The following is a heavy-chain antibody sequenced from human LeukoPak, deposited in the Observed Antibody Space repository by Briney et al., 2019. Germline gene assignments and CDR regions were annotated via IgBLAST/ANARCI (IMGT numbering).Heavy chain of an antibody. Sequence: SETLSLTCTVSGGSISRAVYYWSWIRQPPGKGLEWIGYIYYSGSTYYNPSLKSRATISVDTSKNQFSLKLSSVTAAATAVYYCARDSDFWGGYYFFDYWGQGTLVTVSS. CDR3: ARDSDFWGGYYFFDY. J-gene: IGHJ4*02. CDR2: IYYSGST. V-gene: IGHV4-30-4*08. D-gene: IGHD3-3*01. CDR1: GGSISRAVYY.